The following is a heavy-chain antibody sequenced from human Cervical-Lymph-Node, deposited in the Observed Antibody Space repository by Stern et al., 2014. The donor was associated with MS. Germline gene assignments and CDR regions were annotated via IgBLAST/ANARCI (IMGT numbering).Heavy chain of an antibody. CDR1: GGSMKSRSYY. CDR3: ARSQDIVVVSAATVEGYYYFGMDV. CDR2: VYYDGST. J-gene: IGHJ6*02. Sequence: VQLVESGPGLVKPSGTLSLTCTISGGSMKSRSYYWVWIRQPPGKGLEWIGSVYYDGSTYYNPSLTIRVTISPAPSNNQFSPQLISATAADTAVYYCARSQDIVVVSAATVEGYYYFGMDVWGQGTTVTVSS. D-gene: IGHD2-2*01. V-gene: IGHV4-39*01.